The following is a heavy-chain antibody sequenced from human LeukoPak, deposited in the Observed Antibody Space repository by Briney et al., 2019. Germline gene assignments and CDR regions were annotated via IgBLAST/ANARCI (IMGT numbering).Heavy chain of an antibody. Sequence: GGSLRLSCTASGFTFGDYAMSWIRQATAKGLGWVGFIRSKAYGETADYAASVKGRFTISRDDSKAIAYLQMNSLKTEDTAVYHCTRDRGAYNLYDYWGQGTLVTVSS. CDR1: GFTFGDYA. D-gene: IGHD1-1*01. J-gene: IGHJ4*02. V-gene: IGHV3-49*03. CDR3: TRDRGAYNLYDY. CDR2: IRSKAYGETA.